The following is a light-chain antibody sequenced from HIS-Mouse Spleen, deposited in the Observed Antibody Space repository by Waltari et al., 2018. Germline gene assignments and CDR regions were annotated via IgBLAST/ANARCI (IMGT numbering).Light chain of an antibody. V-gene: IGLV3-19*01. Sequence: SSELTQDPAVSVALGQTGRITCQGDSLRSYYASRYQQKPGQAPVLVIYGKNNRPSGIPDRFSGSSSGNTASLTITGAQAEDEADYYCNSRDSSGNHLSVFGTGTKVTVL. CDR2: GKN. CDR1: SLRSYY. J-gene: IGLJ1*01. CDR3: NSRDSSGNHLSV.